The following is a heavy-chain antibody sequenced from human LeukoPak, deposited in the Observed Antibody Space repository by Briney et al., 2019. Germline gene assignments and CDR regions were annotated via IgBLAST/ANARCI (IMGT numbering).Heavy chain of an antibody. Sequence: GGSLRLSCAAPGFTFSSNYMSWVRQAPGKGLEGVSVIYSGGSTYYADSVKGRFTISRHNSKNTLYLQMNSLRAEDTAVYYCARVRGVYYYGMDVWGQGTTVTVSS. CDR1: GFTFSSNY. V-gene: IGHV3-53*04. CDR3: ARVRGVYYYGMDV. D-gene: IGHD3-10*01. CDR2: IYSGGST. J-gene: IGHJ6*02.